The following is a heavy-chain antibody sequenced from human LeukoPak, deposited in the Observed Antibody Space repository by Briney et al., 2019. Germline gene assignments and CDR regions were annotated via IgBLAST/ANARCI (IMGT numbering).Heavy chain of an antibody. D-gene: IGHD3-22*01. CDR3: AKGEYSSGWSFDY. V-gene: IGHV3-30*18. J-gene: IGHJ4*02. CDR1: GFTFSSYA. CDR2: ISYDGSNK. Sequence: GGSLRLSCAASGFTFSSYAMSWVRQAPGKGLEWGAVISYDGSNKYYADSVKGRFTISRDNSKNTLYLQMNSLRAEDTAVYYCAKGEYSSGWSFDYWGQGTLVTVSS.